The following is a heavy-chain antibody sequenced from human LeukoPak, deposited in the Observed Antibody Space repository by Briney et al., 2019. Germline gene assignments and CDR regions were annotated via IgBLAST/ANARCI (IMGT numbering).Heavy chain of an antibody. CDR2: IYSDGST. D-gene: IGHD3-22*01. CDR3: ARDYYDSSGYSYASDI. Sequence: PGGSLRLSCAASGFTVSSNFMSWVRQAPGKGLEWVSVIYSDGSTYYADSVKGRFTISRDNSKNTLYLQMNSLRAEDTAVYYCARDYYDSSGYSYASDIWGQGTMVTVSS. J-gene: IGHJ3*02. CDR1: GFTVSSNF. V-gene: IGHV3-53*01.